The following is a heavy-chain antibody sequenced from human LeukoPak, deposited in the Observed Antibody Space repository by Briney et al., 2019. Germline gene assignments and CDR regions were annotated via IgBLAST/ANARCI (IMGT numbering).Heavy chain of an antibody. CDR3: ARDLTAQLVVVTYDAFDI. Sequence: PSETLSLTCTVSGGSISSSSYYWGWIRQPPGKGLEWIGSIYYSGSTYYNPSLKSRVTISVDTSKNQFSLKLSSVTAADTAVYYCARDLTAQLVVVTYDAFDIWGQGTMVTVSS. D-gene: IGHD3-22*01. V-gene: IGHV4-39*07. CDR1: GGSISSSSYY. CDR2: IYYSGST. J-gene: IGHJ3*02.